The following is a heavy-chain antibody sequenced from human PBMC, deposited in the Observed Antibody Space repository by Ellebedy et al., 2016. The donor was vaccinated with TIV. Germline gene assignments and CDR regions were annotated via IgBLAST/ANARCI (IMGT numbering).Heavy chain of an antibody. CDR2: ISNSGGPI. J-gene: IGHJ4*02. Sequence: GESLKISCVASGFSFSRYEMNWVRQAPGKGLEWISYISNSGGPIYYADSAKGRFTISRDNAKKPLYLQMNSLRAEDTAVYYCAYGAGTYFGWGQGTLVTVSS. D-gene: IGHD4/OR15-4a*01. CDR3: AYGAGTYFG. V-gene: IGHV3-48*03. CDR1: GFSFSRYE.